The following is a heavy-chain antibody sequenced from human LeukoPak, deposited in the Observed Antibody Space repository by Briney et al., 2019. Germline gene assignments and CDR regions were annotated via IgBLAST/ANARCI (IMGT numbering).Heavy chain of an antibody. D-gene: IGHD3-10*01. V-gene: IGHV4-61*01. CDR2: NYYHGRT. Sequence: PSETLSLTCTVSGGSASSGSYYWSWIRQPPGKGLEWIGYNYYHGRTNYNPSLKSRVTISIDTSKNQFSLRLTSVTAADTAVYYCARDHGGNWFDPWGQGTLVTVSS. CDR3: ARDHGGNWFDP. J-gene: IGHJ5*02. CDR1: GGSASSGSYY.